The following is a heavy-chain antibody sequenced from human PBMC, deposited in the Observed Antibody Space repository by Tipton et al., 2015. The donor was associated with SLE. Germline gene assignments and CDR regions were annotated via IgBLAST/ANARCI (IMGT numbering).Heavy chain of an antibody. CDR1: GGSIRSSRHF. V-gene: IGHV4-39*07. J-gene: IGHJ5*02. CDR2: INXGGST. Sequence: TLSLTCTVSGGSIRSSRHFWGWIRQPPGKGLEWIGEINXGGSTNYNPSLKSRVTISEDTSKNQFSLKLTPVTAADTAIXXCVXGHPHIVVLIXXXWFDPWGQGTLVTVSS. CDR3: VXGHPHIVVLIXXXWFDP. D-gene: IGHD2-21*01.